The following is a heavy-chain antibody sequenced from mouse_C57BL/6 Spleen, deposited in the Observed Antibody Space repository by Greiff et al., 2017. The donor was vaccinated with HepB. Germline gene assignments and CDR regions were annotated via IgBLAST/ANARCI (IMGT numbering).Heavy chain of an antibody. V-gene: IGHV1-59*01. D-gene: IGHD1-1*01. CDR3: AGDYLGAMDY. Sequence: QVQLKQPGAELVRPGTSVKLSCKASGYTFTSYWMHWVKQRPGQGLEWIGVIDPSDSYTNYNQKFKGKATLTVDTSSSTAYMQLSSLTSEDSAVYYCAGDYLGAMDYWGQGTSVTVSS. CDR1: GYTFTSYW. CDR2: IDPSDSYT. J-gene: IGHJ4*01.